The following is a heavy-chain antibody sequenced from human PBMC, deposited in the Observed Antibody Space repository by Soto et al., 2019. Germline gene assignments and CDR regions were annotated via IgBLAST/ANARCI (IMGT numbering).Heavy chain of an antibody. Sequence: QVQLRESGPGLVKPSQTLSLSCSVSGASIAGGSYYWSWIRQPTGKGLEWIGYIPYRGRPFYNPYHTSRVTISADTSNNHPSLQMTSVTAADTAVYYCARDQYSGYDFARWGHGTLVTVSS. CDR2: IPYRGRP. CDR1: GASIAGGSYY. V-gene: IGHV4-30-4*01. CDR3: ARDQYSGYDFAR. J-gene: IGHJ4*01. D-gene: IGHD5-12*01.